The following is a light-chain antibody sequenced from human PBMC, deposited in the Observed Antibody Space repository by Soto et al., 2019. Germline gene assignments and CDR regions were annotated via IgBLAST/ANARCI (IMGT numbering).Light chain of an antibody. CDR3: QHYNSRPLT. CDR1: QSVRSN. Sequence: EVVMTQSPATLSVSPGERVTLSCRASQSVRSNLNWYQQEPGQAPRLLIYDVSTRATGVPARFSGSGSGTEFTLTITSLHSEDFRVYYCQHYNSRPLTFGGGTKVDI. V-gene: IGKV3-15*01. CDR2: DVS. J-gene: IGKJ4*01.